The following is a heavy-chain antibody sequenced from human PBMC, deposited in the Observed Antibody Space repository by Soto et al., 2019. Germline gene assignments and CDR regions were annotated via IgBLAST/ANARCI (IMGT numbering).Heavy chain of an antibody. V-gene: IGHV4-61*01. D-gene: IGHD3-10*01. CDR1: GGSVSSGSYY. J-gene: IGHJ6*02. CDR3: ARDRIVRGDYYYGMDV. Sequence: PSETLSLTCTVSGGSVSSGSYYWSWIRQPPGKGLEWIGYIYYSGSTNYNPSLKSRVTISVDTSKNQFSLKLSSVTAADTAVYYCARDRIVRGDYYYGMDVWGQGTTVTVSS. CDR2: IYYSGST.